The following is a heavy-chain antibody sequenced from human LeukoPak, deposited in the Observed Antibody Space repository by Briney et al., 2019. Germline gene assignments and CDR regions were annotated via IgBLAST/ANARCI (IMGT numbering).Heavy chain of an antibody. Sequence: PSETLSLTCTVSGVSISSYYGSWIRQPAGKELEWIGRIYTSGTTNYNPSLKSRVTMSIDTSKKQLSLKLTSVAAADTAVYYCAKVDGDYWGQGTLVTVSS. CDR1: GVSISSYY. J-gene: IGHJ4*02. D-gene: IGHD5-24*01. CDR2: IYTSGTT. V-gene: IGHV4-4*07. CDR3: AKVDGDY.